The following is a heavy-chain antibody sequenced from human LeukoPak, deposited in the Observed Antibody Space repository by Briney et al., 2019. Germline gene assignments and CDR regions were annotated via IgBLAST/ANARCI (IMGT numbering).Heavy chain of an antibody. V-gene: IGHV3-30*03. J-gene: IGHJ4*02. CDR3: ARDGIAVAGTALDY. CDR1: GFTFSSYG. CDR2: ISYDGSNK. D-gene: IGHD6-19*01. Sequence: GGSLRLSCAASGFTFSSYGMHWVRQAPGKGLEWVAVISYDGSNKYYADSVKGRFTISRDNSKNTLYLQMNSLRAEDTAVYYCARDGIAVAGTALDYWGQGTLVTVSS.